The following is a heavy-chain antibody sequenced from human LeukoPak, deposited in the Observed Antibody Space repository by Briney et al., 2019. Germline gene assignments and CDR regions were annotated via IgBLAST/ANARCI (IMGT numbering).Heavy chain of an antibody. CDR3: ARGYSYGRNWFDP. J-gene: IGHJ5*02. CDR2: ISYDGSNK. CDR1: GFTFSSYA. D-gene: IGHD5-18*01. V-gene: IGHV3-30*04. Sequence: GGSLRLSCAASGFTFSSYAMHWVRQAPGKGLEWVAVISYDGSNKYYADSVKGRFTISRDNSKNTLYLQMNSLRAEDAAVYYCARGYSYGRNWFDPWGQGTLVTVSS.